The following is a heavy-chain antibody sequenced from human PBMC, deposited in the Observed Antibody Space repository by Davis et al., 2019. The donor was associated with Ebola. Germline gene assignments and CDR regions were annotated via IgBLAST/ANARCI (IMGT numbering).Heavy chain of an antibody. V-gene: IGHV3-43D*03. CDR3: ASGSSGWYYYYYGMDV. J-gene: IGHJ6*02. CDR2: ISWDGDST. CDR1: GFTFDDYA. Sequence: GGSLRLSCAASGFTFDDYAMHWVRQAPGKGLEWVSLISWDGDSTYYADSVKGRFIISRDNSKNSLYLQMNSLRAEDTAVYYCASGSSGWYYYYYGMDVWGQGTTVTVSS. D-gene: IGHD6-19*01.